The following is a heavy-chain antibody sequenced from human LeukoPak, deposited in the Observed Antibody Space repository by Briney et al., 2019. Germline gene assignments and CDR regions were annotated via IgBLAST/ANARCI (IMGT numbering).Heavy chain of an antibody. V-gene: IGHV1-18*01. CDR1: GYTFTSYG. D-gene: IGHD3-9*01. CDR2: ISAYNGNT. CDR3: AREDNYYDISASGIPYYYYYMDV. J-gene: IGHJ6*03. Sequence: ASVKVSCKASGYTFTSYGISWVRQAPGQGLEWMGWISAYNGNTNYAQKLQGRVTMTTDTSTSTAYMELRSLRSDDTAVYYCAREDNYYDISASGIPYYYYYMDVWGKGTTVTVSS.